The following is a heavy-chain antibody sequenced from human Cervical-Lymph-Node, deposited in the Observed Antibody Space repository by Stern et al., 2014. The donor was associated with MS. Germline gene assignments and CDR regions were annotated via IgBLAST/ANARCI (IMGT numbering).Heavy chain of an antibody. J-gene: IGHJ6*02. V-gene: IGHV1-69*01. D-gene: IGHD3-9*01. CDR1: GGTFSSYA. CDR3: AGATRYYDILTGYFENYYYGMDV. CDR2: VIPIFGTA. Sequence: VQLVESGAEVKKPGPSVKVSCKASGGTFSSYAISWVRQAPGQGLEWMGGVIPIFGTANHAQKFQGRVTITADESTSTAYMELSSLGSEDTAVYYCAGATRYYDILTGYFENYYYGMDVWGQGTTVTVSS.